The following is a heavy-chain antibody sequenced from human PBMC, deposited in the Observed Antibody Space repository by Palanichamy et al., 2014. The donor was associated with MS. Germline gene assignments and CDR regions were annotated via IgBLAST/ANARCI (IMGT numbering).Heavy chain of an antibody. CDR3: AKGVGYSDSSGSYFDY. D-gene: IGHD3-22*01. CDR2: ISNDEGKK. J-gene: IGHJ4*02. CDR1: GFTFSTYG. V-gene: IGHV3-30*18. Sequence: QVQLVESGGDVAQPGRSLRLSCAASGFTFSTYGMHWVRQAPGKGLEWVGVISNDEGKKYYADSVKGRFTISRDNSQNTLYLQMNGLRPEDTAVYYCAKGVGYSDSSGSYFDYWGQGTLVTVST.